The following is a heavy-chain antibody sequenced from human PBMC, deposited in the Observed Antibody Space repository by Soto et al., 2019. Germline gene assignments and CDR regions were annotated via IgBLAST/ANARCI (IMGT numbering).Heavy chain of an antibody. CDR1: GYTFTSYY. J-gene: IGHJ3*02. D-gene: IGHD6-19*01. CDR3: ARGLESGWFGGDTFDI. V-gene: IGHV1-46*01. Sequence: ASVKVSCKASGYTFTSYYMHWVRQAPGQGLEWMGIINPSGGSTSYAQKFQGRVTMTTDTSTNTAYMELRSLRFDDTAVYYCARGLESGWFGGDTFDIWGQGTMVTVSS. CDR2: INPSGGST.